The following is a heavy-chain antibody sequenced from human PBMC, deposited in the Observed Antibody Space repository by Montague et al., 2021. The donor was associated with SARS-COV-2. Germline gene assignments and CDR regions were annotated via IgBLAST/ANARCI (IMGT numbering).Heavy chain of an antibody. V-gene: IGHV4-39*01. D-gene: IGHD3-3*01. CDR2: IYYSGST. CDR3: ARKVSRGITIFGVVTASYYFDY. CDR1: GDSISSSSYF. J-gene: IGHJ4*02. Sequence: SETLSLTCTVSGDSISSSSYFWGWIRQPPGKGLEWIGSIYYSGSTYYXPSLRSRVTISVNTSKNQFSLKLSSVTAADTAVYYCARKVSRGITIFGVVTASYYFDYWGQGTLVTVSS.